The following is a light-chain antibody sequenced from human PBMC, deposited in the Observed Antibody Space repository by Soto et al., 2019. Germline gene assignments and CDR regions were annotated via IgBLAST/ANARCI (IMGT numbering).Light chain of an antibody. V-gene: IGKV1-5*03. CDR2: KAS. CDR3: QQYHIYSGT. CDR1: QTIDSW. J-gene: IGKJ1*01. Sequence: DIQMTQSPSTLSASVGDRVTITCRASQTIDSWLAWYQQRPGKPPNLLIYKASTLASVVPSRFSGSGSGTEFTLTINSLQPADFATYYCQQYHIYSGTFGQATKVEIK.